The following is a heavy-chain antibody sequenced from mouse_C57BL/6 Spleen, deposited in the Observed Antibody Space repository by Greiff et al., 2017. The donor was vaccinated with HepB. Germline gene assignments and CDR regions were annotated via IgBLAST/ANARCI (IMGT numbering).Heavy chain of an antibody. CDR3: ARSPFYYGSSCDYWYFDV. D-gene: IGHD1-1*01. CDR2: INPNNGGT. Sequence: EVQLQESGPELVKPGASVKIPCKASGYTFTDYNMDWVKQSHGKSLEWIGDINPNNGGTIYNQKFKGKATLTVDKSSSTAYMELRSLTSEDTAVYYCARSPFYYGSSCDYWYFDVWGTGTTVTVSS. V-gene: IGHV1-18*01. CDR1: GYTFTDYN. J-gene: IGHJ1*03.